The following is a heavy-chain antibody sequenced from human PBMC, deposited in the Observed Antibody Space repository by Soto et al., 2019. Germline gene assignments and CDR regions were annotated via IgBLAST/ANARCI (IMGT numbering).Heavy chain of an antibody. CDR3: ASDPTAQGRIQLWYDY. CDR1: GFTFSSYG. CDR2: IWYDGSNK. V-gene: IGHV3-33*01. J-gene: IGHJ4*02. Sequence: QVPLVESGGGVVQPGRSLRLSCAASGFTFSSYGMHWVRQAPGKGLEWVEVIWYDGSNKYYADSVKGRFTISRDNSKNTLYLQRNSLRAEETAVYYCASDPTAQGRIQLWYDYWGQGTLVTVSS. D-gene: IGHD5-18*01.